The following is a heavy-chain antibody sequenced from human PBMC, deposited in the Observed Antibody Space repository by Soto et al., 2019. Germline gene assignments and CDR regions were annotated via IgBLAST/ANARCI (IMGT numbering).Heavy chain of an antibody. CDR2: IRGSGDGI. D-gene: IGHD2-8*02. CDR3: AKVSSSGGFHVI. V-gene: IGHV3-23*01. CDR1: GFTFSTYG. J-gene: IGHJ4*02. Sequence: EVRLLESGGALVQPGGSLRLSCAASGFTFSTYGMAWVRQGPGKGLDWVASIRGSGDGIQYADAVKGRFIISRDNSNYTLYLQMRSLRAEDTATYYCAKVSSSGGFHVIGGQGTLVTVSS.